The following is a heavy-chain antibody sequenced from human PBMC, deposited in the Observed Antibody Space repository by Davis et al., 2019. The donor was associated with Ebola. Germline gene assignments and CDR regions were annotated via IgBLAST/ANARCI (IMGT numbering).Heavy chain of an antibody. J-gene: IGHJ2*01. CDR2: IIPIFGTA. CDR3: ARGYWRYFDL. CDR1: SGTFSSYA. Sequence: VSCYASSGTFSSYAISWVRQAPGQGHEWMGGIIPIFGTANYAQKFQGRVTITADESTSTAYMELSSLRSEDTAVYYCARGYWRYFDLWGRGTLVTVSS. D-gene: IGHD1-1*01. V-gene: IGHV1-69*01.